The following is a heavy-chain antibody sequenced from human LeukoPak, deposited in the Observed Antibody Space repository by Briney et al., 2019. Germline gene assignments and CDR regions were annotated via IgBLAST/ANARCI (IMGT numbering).Heavy chain of an antibody. CDR3: ARVWLRSFDY. J-gene: IGHJ4*02. CDR1: GFTFSSSE. D-gene: IGHD5-12*01. CDR2: ISSSGTTI. Sequence: GGSLRLSCAASGFTFSSSEMNWVRQAPGKGLEWVSYISSSGTTIYYADSMNGRFAISRDNAKNSLYLQMNSLRAEDTAVYYCARVWLRSFDYWGQGTLVTVSS. V-gene: IGHV3-48*03.